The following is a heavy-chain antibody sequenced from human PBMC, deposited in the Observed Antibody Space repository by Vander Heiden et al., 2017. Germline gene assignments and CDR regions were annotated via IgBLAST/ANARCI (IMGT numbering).Heavy chain of an antibody. D-gene: IGHD3-10*01. Sequence: QVQLQQSGPGLVKPSQTLSLTCAISGDSVSSNSSAWNWIGQSPSGGLEWLGRTYYRSKWYNDYAVSVKSRITINPDTSKNQFSLQLNSVTPEDTAVYYCARDRSTRYYGSGSYYNSWFDPWGQGTLVTVSS. J-gene: IGHJ5*02. CDR1: GDSVSSNSSA. V-gene: IGHV6-1*01. CDR2: TYYRSKWYN. CDR3: ARDRSTRYYGSGSYYNSWFDP.